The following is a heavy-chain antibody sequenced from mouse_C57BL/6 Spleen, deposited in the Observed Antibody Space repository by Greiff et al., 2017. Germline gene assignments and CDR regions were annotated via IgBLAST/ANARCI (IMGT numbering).Heavy chain of an antibody. J-gene: IGHJ3*01. Sequence: EVQLQQSGPELVKPGASVKISCKASGYTFTDYYMNWVKQSHGKSLEWIGDINPNNGGTSYNQKFKGKATLTVDKSSSTAYMELRSLTSEDSAVYYCARGDGQSFAYWGQGTLVTVSA. CDR2: INPNNGGT. CDR3: ARGDGQSFAY. V-gene: IGHV1-26*01. D-gene: IGHD2-3*01. CDR1: GYTFTDYY.